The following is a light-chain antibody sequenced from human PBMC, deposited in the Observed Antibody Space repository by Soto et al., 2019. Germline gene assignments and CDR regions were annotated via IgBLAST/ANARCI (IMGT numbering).Light chain of an antibody. CDR3: SAHGGTNPYV. J-gene: IGLJ1*01. CDR2: DVN. CDR1: ASDIGGYTF. Sequence: QSALTQPPSASGSPGQSVAISCTGTASDIGGYTFVSWYQQHPGKAPKLLIYDVNKRHSGVPDRFSGSKSGNTASLTVSGLQAEDEAEYYCSAHGGTNPYVFGTGTKLTVL. V-gene: IGLV2-8*01.